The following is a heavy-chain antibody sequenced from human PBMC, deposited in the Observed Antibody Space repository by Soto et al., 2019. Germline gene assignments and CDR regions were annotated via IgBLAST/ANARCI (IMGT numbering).Heavy chain of an antibody. Sequence: QVQLQESGPGLVKPSETLSLTCTVSGGSMSSYYWSWIRQPPGKGLEWIGYIYYSGSTIYNPSLNSRFPISVDTSKIQFSLTLRSVPAADTAVYYCARYGSGSSVWFDPWGQGTLVTVSS. V-gene: IGHV4-59*01. D-gene: IGHD3-10*01. CDR1: GGSMSSYY. J-gene: IGHJ5*02. CDR2: IYYSGST. CDR3: ARYGSGSSVWFDP.